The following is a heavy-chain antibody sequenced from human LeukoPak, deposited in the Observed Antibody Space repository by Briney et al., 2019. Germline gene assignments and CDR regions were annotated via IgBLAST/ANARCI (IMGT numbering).Heavy chain of an antibody. V-gene: IGHV1-2*02. Sequence: ASVKVSCKASGYTFTGYYMHWVRQAPGQGLEWMGWINPNSGGTNYAQKFQGRVTMTRDTSISTAYMELSRLRSDDTAVYYCARDPLHYYGSRSGYYYYGMDVWGQGTTVTVSS. CDR3: ARDPLHYYGSRSGYYYYGMDV. D-gene: IGHD3-10*01. CDR2: INPNSGGT. CDR1: GYTFTGYY. J-gene: IGHJ6*02.